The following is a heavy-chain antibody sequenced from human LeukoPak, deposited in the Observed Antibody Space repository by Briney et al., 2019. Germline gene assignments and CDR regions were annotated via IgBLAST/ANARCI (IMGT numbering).Heavy chain of an antibody. CDR1: GFTLSSYW. J-gene: IGHJ4*02. Sequence: GGSLRLSCAASGFTLSSYWMHWVRQAPGKGLVWVSRINTDGNSTSYADSVKGRFTISRDNAKNTLYLQMNSLRAEDTAVYYCARDAYSSSPKPDYWGQGTLVTVSS. CDR2: INTDGNST. CDR3: ARDAYSSSPKPDY. V-gene: IGHV3-74*01. D-gene: IGHD6-6*01.